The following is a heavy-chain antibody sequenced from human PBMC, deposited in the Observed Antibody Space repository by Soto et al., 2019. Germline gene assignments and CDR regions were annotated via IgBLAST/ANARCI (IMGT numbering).Heavy chain of an antibody. CDR3: ARDTAMVEYYYCGMDV. J-gene: IGHJ6*02. CDR1: GFTFSSYW. CDR2: IKQDGSEK. V-gene: IGHV3-7*01. Sequence: GGSLRLSCAASGFTFSSYWMSWVRQAPGKGLEWAANIKQDGSEKYYVDSVKGRFTISRDNAKNSLYLQMNSLRAEDTAVYYCARDTAMVEYYYCGMDVWGQGTTVTVSS. D-gene: IGHD5-18*01.